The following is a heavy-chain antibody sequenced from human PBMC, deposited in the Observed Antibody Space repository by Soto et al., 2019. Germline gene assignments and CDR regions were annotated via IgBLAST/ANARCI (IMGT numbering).Heavy chain of an antibody. CDR2: ISGLGGSR. Sequence: VHLLESGGGLVQPGGSLRLSCAASGFTFSAYSLSWVRQAPGKGLQWVSGISGLGGSRYYADSVKGRFTISRDNSKNSLYLQIDSLRVEDTAVYYCAKSYGNTWVQYYFDYWGQGTLFTVSS. CDR1: GFTFSAYS. CDR3: AKSYGNTWVQYYFDY. J-gene: IGHJ4*02. D-gene: IGHD3-16*01. V-gene: IGHV3-23*01.